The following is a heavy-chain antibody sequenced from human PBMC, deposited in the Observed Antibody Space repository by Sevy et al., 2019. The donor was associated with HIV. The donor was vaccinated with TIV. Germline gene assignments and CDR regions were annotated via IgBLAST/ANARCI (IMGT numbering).Heavy chain of an antibody. J-gene: IGHJ3*02. CDR3: ARHQDTAMVTYAFDI. CDR2: IYPGDSDT. D-gene: IGHD5-18*01. CDR1: GYSFTSYW. Sequence: GESLKISCKGSGYSFTSYWIGWVRQMPGKGLEWMGIIYPGDSDTRYSPSFQGQVTISADKSIITAYLQWSSLKASDTAMYYCARHQDTAMVTYAFDIWGQGTMVTVSS. V-gene: IGHV5-51*01.